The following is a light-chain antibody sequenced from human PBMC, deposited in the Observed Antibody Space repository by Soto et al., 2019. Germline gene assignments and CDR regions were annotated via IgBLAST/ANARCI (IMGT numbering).Light chain of an antibody. J-gene: IGKJ4*01. CDR2: WAS. CDR1: QSVLFSSDNKNQ. CDR3: QQYYSVPVT. Sequence: DIVMTQSPDSLAVSLGERATVNCKSSQSVLFSSDNKNQLAWYQQKPGQPPKLLIYWASTRDSGVPDRFSGSGSGTDFTLTSSSLHAEDVAVYYCQQYYSVPVTFGGGTKVEIK. V-gene: IGKV4-1*01.